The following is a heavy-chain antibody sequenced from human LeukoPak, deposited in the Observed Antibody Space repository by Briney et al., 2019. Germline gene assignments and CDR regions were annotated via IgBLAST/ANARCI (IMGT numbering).Heavy chain of an antibody. CDR1: GFTFSSYA. J-gene: IGHJ4*02. D-gene: IGHD3-3*01. V-gene: IGHV3-23*01. CDR2: ISGSGGST. CDR3: AKDHDFWSGYSNYFDY. Sequence: GGSQRLSCAASGFTFSSYAMSWVRQAPGKGLEWVSAISGSGGSTYYADSVKGRFTISRDNSKNTLYLQMNSLRAEDTAVYYCAKDHDFWSGYSNYFDYWGQGTLVTVSS.